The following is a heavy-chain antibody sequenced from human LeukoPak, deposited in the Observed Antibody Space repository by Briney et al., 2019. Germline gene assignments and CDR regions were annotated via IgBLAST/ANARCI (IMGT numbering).Heavy chain of an antibody. CDR2: IYYSGST. CDR3: ARQAAYSGSSLDFDY. V-gene: IGHV4-59*08. D-gene: IGHD1-26*01. J-gene: IGHJ4*02. Sequence: SETLSLTCTVSGGSLSGYYWNWIRQPPGKGLEWIGYIYYSGSTNYSPSLKSRVTISVDTSKNQFSLKLSSVTAADTAVYYCARQAAYSGSSLDFDYWGQGILVTVSS. CDR1: GGSLSGYY.